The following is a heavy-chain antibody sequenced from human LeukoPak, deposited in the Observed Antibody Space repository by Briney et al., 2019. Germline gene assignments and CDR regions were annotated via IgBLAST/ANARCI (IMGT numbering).Heavy chain of an antibody. CDR3: AKSGSGYTRHYSDN. V-gene: IGHV3-23*01. Sequence: GGSLRLSCEASGFSFGGYGMNWVRQAPGKGLEWVSTISGSGATRYYADSVKGRFTISRDNSKNTLYLQMNSLRVEDTAVYFCAKSGSGYTRHYSDNWGQGTLVTASS. CDR1: GFSFGGYG. J-gene: IGHJ4*02. D-gene: IGHD3-22*01. CDR2: ISGSGATR.